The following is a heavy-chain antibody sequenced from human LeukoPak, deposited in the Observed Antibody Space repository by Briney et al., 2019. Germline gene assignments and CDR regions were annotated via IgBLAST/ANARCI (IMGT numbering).Heavy chain of an antibody. V-gene: IGHV4-59*01. CDR3: ARAAYSGSYHSDY. Sequence: SETLSLTCTVSGGSISTYYWNWIRQPPGKGLEWIGYIYYSGSTNYNPSLKSRVTISADTSKNQFSLKLSSVTAADTAVYYCARAAYSGSYHSDYWGQGTLVTVSS. D-gene: IGHD1-26*01. CDR2: IYYSGST. CDR1: GGSISTYY. J-gene: IGHJ4*02.